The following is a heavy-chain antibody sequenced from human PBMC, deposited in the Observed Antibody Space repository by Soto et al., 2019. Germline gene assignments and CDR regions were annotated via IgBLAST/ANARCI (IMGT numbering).Heavy chain of an antibody. CDR2: IVPSLDTT. CDR3: ARWPQPRYTADPYAVDV. V-gene: IGHV1-69*11. J-gene: IGHJ6*02. CDR1: GGTFSSSG. D-gene: IGHD3-16*02. Sequence: QVHLVQSGTEVKKPGSSVKVSCKASGGTFSSSGFSWVRQAPGQGLEWMGMIVPSLDTTNYAQKFQARVTITADEVTSTAYMELRSLRSEDTAVYYCARWPQPRYTADPYAVDVWGQGTTVTVSS.